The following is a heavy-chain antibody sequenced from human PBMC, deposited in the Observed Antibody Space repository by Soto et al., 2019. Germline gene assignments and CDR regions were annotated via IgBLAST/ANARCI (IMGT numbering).Heavy chain of an antibody. D-gene: IGHD1-7*01. CDR2: ISWNRGSI. CDR1: GFTFDDYA. Sequence: EVQLVESGGGLVQPGRSLRLSCAASGFTFDDYAMHWVRQAPGKGLEWVSGISWNRGSIGYAYSAKGRFTISRDNAKNSLDLQRNSLSAEDTALYYCAKEWGPGTTSFHEPPDCWGQGTLVTVSS. V-gene: IGHV3-9*01. CDR3: AKEWGPGTTSFHEPPDC. J-gene: IGHJ4*02.